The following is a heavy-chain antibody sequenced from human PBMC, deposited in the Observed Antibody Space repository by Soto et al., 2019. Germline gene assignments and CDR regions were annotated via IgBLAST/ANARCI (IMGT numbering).Heavy chain of an antibody. CDR3: ARVVPCAEAWFGH. CDR2: ISLYSDGT. Sequence: QVQLVQSGGEVKKPGSSVKVSCKTSGYTFSNYGITWVRQAPGQPLEWLGWISLYSDGTNYAQKFQGRVSMTTDTSTTTAYMELRSLRSDDTAVYYGARVVPCAEAWFGHWGQGTLVTVSS. J-gene: IGHJ5*02. D-gene: IGHD2-2*01. V-gene: IGHV1-18*01. CDR1: GYTFSNYG.